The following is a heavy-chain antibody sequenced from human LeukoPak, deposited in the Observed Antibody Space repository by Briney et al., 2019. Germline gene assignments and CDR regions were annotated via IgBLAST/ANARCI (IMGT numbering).Heavy chain of an antibody. V-gene: IGHV3-74*01. CDR3: ARSYDFWSDYYGFDH. Sequence: GGSLRLSCAASGFTFSSYWMHWVRQAPGKGLAWVSRIKSDGSSTSYADSVKGRFTISRDNAKNTLYLQMNSLRAEDTAVYHCARSYDFWSDYYGFDHWGQGTLVTVSS. D-gene: IGHD3-3*01. CDR1: GFTFSSYW. CDR2: IKSDGSST. J-gene: IGHJ4*02.